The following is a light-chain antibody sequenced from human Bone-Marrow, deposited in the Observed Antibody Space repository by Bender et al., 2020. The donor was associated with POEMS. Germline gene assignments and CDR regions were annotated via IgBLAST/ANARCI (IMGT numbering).Light chain of an antibody. J-gene: IGLJ3*02. CDR3: QSFDSSLSGSEV. Sequence: QSVLTQPPSASGTPGQRVTISCSGSSSNIGTNPVNWYQQLPGTAPKLLIYGNNNRPSGVPDRFSGSKSGTSASLAITRLQAGDEADYYCQSFDSSLSGSEVFGGGTKVTVL. CDR1: SSNIGTNP. CDR2: GNN. V-gene: IGLV1-44*01.